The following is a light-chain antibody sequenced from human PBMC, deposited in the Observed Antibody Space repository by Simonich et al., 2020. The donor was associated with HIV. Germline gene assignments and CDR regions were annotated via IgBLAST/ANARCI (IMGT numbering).Light chain of an antibody. CDR3: HQSSGLPAT. J-gene: IGKJ4*01. CDR1: QGVSNS. V-gene: IGKV1-NL1*01. Sequence: DIQMTQSPSSLSASVGDRVTITCRASQGVSNSLAWYQQKPGKAPKLLLYSASRLESGVPSRFSGSGSGTDFTLTINSPEAEDAATYYCHQSSGLPATFGGGTKVEIK. CDR2: SAS.